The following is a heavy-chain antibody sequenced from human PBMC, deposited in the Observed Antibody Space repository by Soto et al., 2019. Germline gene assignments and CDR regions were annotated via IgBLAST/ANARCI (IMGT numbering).Heavy chain of an antibody. Sequence: DVQLVESEGGLVQPGRSLRLSCAASGFTFDDYAMHWVRQAPGKGLEWVSGISWNSGSIGYADSVKGRFTISRDNAKNSLYLQMNSLRAEDTALYYCAKAFYCSGGSCYSGAFDIWGQGTMVTVSS. J-gene: IGHJ3*02. CDR3: AKAFYCSGGSCYSGAFDI. V-gene: IGHV3-9*01. D-gene: IGHD2-15*01. CDR1: GFTFDDYA. CDR2: ISWNSGSI.